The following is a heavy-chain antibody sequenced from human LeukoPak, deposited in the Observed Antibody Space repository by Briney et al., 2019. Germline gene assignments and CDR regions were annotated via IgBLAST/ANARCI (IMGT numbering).Heavy chain of an antibody. J-gene: IGHJ4*02. CDR3: AKDNPQWLVQYYFDY. D-gene: IGHD6-19*01. V-gene: IGHV3-53*01. CDR1: GFIVSNNY. CDR2: IYSRGNT. Sequence: GGSLRLSCAASGFIVSNNYMSWVRQAPGRGLEWVSIIYSRGNTYYADSVKGRFTISRDNSKNTLYLQMNSLRAEDTAVYYCAKDNPQWLVQYYFDYWGQGTLVTVSS.